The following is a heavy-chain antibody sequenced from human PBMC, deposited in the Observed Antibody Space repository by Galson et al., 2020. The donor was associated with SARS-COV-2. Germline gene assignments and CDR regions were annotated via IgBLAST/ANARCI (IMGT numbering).Heavy chain of an antibody. CDR3: ARQSSWKTWFDP. CDR2: IYYSGRT. Sequence: SETLSLTCTVSGGSISSYYWSWIRQPPGKGLEWIGYIYYSGRTNYNPSLKSRVTISVDTSKNQFSLKLSSVTAADTAVYYCARQSSWKTWFDPWGQGTLVTVSS. D-gene: IGHD6-13*01. J-gene: IGHJ5*02. CDR1: GGSISSYY. V-gene: IGHV4-59*08.